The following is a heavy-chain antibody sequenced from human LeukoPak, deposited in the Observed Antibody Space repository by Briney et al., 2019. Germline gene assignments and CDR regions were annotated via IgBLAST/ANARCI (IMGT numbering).Heavy chain of an antibody. J-gene: IGHJ3*02. CDR1: GYSFTTYW. Sequence: HGESLKISCKASGYSFTTYWIGWVRQMPGKGLEWMGIIYPADSTAHYSPSFQGQVTISVDKSINTAYLQWSRLKASDTAMYYCARPQSETNRAFDIWGQGTLVTVSS. CDR2: IYPADSTA. V-gene: IGHV5-51*01. D-gene: IGHD3-3*01. CDR3: ARPQSETNRAFDI.